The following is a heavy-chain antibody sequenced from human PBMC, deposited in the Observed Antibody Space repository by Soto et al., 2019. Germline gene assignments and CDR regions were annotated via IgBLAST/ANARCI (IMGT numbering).Heavy chain of an antibody. V-gene: IGHV3-23*01. CDR1: GFTFSSYA. D-gene: IGHD3-22*01. Sequence: GGSLRLSCAASGFTFSSYAMSWVRQAPGKGLEWVSAISGSGGSTYYADSVKGRFTISRDNSKNTLDLQMNSLRAEDTAVYYCAKDPSWYYYDSSGSNAEYFQHWGQGTLVTVSS. CDR3: AKDPSWYYYDSSGSNAEYFQH. J-gene: IGHJ1*01. CDR2: ISGSGGST.